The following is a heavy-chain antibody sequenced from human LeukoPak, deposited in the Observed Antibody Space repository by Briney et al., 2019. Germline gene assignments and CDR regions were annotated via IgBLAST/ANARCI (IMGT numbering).Heavy chain of an antibody. J-gene: IGHJ3*02. D-gene: IGHD2-15*01. CDR3: ARVDRYCSGGSCFDDAFDI. Sequence: GGSLRLSCAASGFTFSSYEMNWVRQAPGKGLEWVSYISSSGSTIYYADSVKGRFTISRDNAKNSLYLQMNSLRAEDTAVYYCARVDRYCSGGSCFDDAFDIWGQGTMVTVSS. V-gene: IGHV3-48*03. CDR2: ISSSGSTI. CDR1: GFTFSSYE.